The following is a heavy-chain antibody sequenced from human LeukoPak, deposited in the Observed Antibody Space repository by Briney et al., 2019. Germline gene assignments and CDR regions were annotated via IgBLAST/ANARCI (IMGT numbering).Heavy chain of an antibody. D-gene: IGHD6-13*01. CDR3: ARGIGLAAAPSH. CDR2: IYDSGST. CDR1: GVSISSYC. V-gene: IGHV4-59*01. Sequence: SETLSLTCTVSGVSISSYCWSWIRQPPGKGLEWLGYIYDSGSTNYNPSLKSRVTISVDTSKNQFFLKLSSVTAADTAVYYCARGIGLAAAPSHWGQGTLVTVSS. J-gene: IGHJ1*01.